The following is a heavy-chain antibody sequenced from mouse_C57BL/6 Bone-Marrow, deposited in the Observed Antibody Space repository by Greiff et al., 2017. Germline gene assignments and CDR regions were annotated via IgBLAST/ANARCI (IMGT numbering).Heavy chain of an antibody. CDR3: ARFGLGSDY. CDR2: IDPSDSYT. V-gene: IGHV1-50*01. Sequence: QVQLQQSGAELVKPGASVKLSCKASGYTFTSYWMQWVKQRPGQGLEWIGEIDPSDSYTNYNQKFKGKATLTVVTASSTAYMQLSSLTSEDSAVYYCARFGLGSDYWGQGTTLTVSS. D-gene: IGHD3-3*01. J-gene: IGHJ2*01. CDR1: GYTFTSYW.